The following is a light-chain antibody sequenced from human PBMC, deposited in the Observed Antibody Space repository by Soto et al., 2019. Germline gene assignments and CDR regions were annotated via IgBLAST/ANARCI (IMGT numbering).Light chain of an antibody. CDR1: SSDFNNYDR. CDR2: EVN. CDR3: NAYTTSSTYV. V-gene: IGLV2-18*02. Sequence: QSALTQPPSVSGSPGQSVTISCTGTSSDFNNYDRVSWYQRPPGTGPKLIIFEVNNRPSGVPDRFSGSKSGTTASLTISGLQAEDEGEYYCNAYTTSSTYVFGTGTKVTVL. J-gene: IGLJ1*01.